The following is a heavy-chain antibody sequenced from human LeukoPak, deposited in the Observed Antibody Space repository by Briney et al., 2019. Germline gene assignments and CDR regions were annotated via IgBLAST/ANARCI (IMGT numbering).Heavy chain of an antibody. CDR3: AKKTSDYSSSWFDY. Sequence: GGSLRLSCAASGFTFSGYAMSWVRQAPGKGLEWVSAISGSGGSTYYADSVKGRFTISRDNSKNTPYLQMNSLRAEDTAVYYCAKKTSDYSSSWFDYWGQGTLVTVSS. J-gene: IGHJ4*02. V-gene: IGHV3-23*01. CDR1: GFTFSGYA. D-gene: IGHD6-13*01. CDR2: ISGSGGST.